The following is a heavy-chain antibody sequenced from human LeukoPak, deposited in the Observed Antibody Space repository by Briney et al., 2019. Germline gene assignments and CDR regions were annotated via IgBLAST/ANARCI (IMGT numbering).Heavy chain of an antibody. J-gene: IGHJ6*03. D-gene: IGHD2-21*02. CDR1: RFTFSSYG. CDR2: ISGSGGST. V-gene: IGHV3-23*01. Sequence: GGSLRLSCAASRFTFSSYGMSWVRQAPGKGLEWVSAISGSGGSTYYADSVKGRFTISRDNSKNTMYLQMNSLRAEDTAVYDCARLFYYYYYMDGWSKGTSVTISS. CDR3: ARLFYYYYYMDG.